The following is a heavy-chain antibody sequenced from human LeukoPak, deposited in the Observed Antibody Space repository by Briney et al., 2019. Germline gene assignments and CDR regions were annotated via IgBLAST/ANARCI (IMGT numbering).Heavy chain of an antibody. D-gene: IGHD5-18*01. J-gene: IGHJ6*03. CDR1: GYTFTGYY. Sequence: GASVKVSCKASGYTFTGYYMHWVRQAPGQGLEWMGWINPNSGGTNYAQKFQGRVTMTRGTSISTAYMELSRLRSDDTAVYYCARGYSYGYKYYYRDVWGKGTTVTVSS. CDR3: ARGYSYGYKYYYRDV. V-gene: IGHV1-2*02. CDR2: INPNSGGT.